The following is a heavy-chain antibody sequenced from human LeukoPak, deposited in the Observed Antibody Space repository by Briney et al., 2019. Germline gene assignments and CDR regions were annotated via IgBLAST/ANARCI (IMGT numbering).Heavy chain of an antibody. Sequence: PGGSLRLSCAASGFTFSSYAMSWVRQAPGKGLEWVPTISGSGDSTYYADSVKGRFTISRDNSKNTLYLQMNSLRAKDTAVYYCAKDVWSSHYCDSSGQGAFDIWGQGTMVTVSS. CDR2: ISGSGDST. D-gene: IGHD3-22*01. CDR1: GFTFSSYA. CDR3: AKDVWSSHYCDSSGQGAFDI. V-gene: IGHV3-23*01. J-gene: IGHJ3*02.